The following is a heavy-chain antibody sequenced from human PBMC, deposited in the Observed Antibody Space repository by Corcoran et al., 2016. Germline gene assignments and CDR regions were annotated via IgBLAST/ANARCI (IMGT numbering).Heavy chain of an antibody. D-gene: IGHD2-15*01. CDR2: MNPNSGNT. V-gene: IGHV1-8*01. CDR1: GYTFTSYD. CDR3: ARGRYCSGGSCYPWDY. Sequence: QVQLVQSGAEVKKPGASVKVSCKASGYTFTSYDINWVRQATGQGLEWMGWMNPNSGNTGYAQKFQGRVTMTRNTSISTAYMELSSLRSEDTAVYYCARGRYCSGGSCYPWDYWGQGTLVTVSS. J-gene: IGHJ4*02.